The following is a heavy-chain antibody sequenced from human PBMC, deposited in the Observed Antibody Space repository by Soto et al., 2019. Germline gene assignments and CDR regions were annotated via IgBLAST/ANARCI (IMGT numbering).Heavy chain of an antibody. V-gene: IGHV3-73*01. J-gene: IGHJ4*02. CDR3: TRVHGDYVRDY. Sequence: EVQLVESGGGLVQPGGSLKLSCAVSGFTFSGSAMHWVRQASGKGLEWVGRIRSKANSYATAYAASVEGRFTISRDDSKNTAYLQMNSLKTEDTAVYYCTRVHGDYVRDYWGQGTLVTVSS. D-gene: IGHD4-17*01. CDR1: GFTFSGSA. CDR2: IRSKANSYAT.